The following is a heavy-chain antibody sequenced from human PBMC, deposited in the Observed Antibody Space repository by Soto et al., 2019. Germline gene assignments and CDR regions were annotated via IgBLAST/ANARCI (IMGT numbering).Heavy chain of an antibody. V-gene: IGHV3-21*06. CDR2: ISSSSNYI. Sequence: TGGSLRLSCAASGFTFSTFVMNWVRQAPGRGLEWVSSISSSSNYIDYGDAVKGRCTISRDNAKNLVYLHMSSLRAEDTGLYYCARDQGTVAPSCFDAWGQGILVTVSS. CDR1: GFTFSTFV. D-gene: IGHD1-26*01. CDR3: ARDQGTVAPSCFDA. J-gene: IGHJ5*02.